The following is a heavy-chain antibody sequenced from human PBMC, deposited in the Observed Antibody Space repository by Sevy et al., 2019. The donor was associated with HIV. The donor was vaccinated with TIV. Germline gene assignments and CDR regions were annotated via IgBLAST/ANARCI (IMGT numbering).Heavy chain of an antibody. CDR2: INPTSSST. Sequence: ASVKVSCKASGYNFNNYYIHWVRQAPGQGLQWMGVINPTSSSTYYPPKFQGRVTMTRDTSTSTVSLDLSSLRSEDPAVYYCARGDGTGRCFDSWGQGTLVTVSS. CDR1: GYNFNNYY. CDR3: ARGDGTGRCFDS. J-gene: IGHJ4*02. V-gene: IGHV1-46*02. D-gene: IGHD1-26*01.